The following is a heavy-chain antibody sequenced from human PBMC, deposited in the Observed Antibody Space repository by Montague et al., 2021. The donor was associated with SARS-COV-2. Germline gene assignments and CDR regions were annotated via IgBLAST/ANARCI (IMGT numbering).Heavy chain of an antibody. CDR2: ISGSGSKT. V-gene: IGHV3-11*01. Sequence: SLSLSFSASGFLFSDYYMTWIRQAPGKGLEWVSHISGSGSKTYYADSVKGRFTISRDTANNSVYLQMNFLGAEDTAVYYCARDQGGYGTFDIWGQGTMVTVSS. CDR3: ARDQGGYGTFDI. J-gene: IGHJ3*02. D-gene: IGHD5-12*01. CDR1: GFLFSDYY.